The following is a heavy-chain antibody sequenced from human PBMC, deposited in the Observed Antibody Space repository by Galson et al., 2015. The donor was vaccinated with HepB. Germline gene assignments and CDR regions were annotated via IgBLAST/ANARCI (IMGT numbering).Heavy chain of an antibody. CDR1: GFTFRSYG. Sequence: SLRLSCAASGFTFRSYGMHWVRQAPGKGLEWVAVVSYDGTNKYYADSVKGRFAISRDNSENTLYLQMDSLRGEDTALYYCAKDGVPTAIFYYYYMDVWGKGTTVTVSS. CDR2: VSYDGTNK. V-gene: IGHV3-30*18. D-gene: IGHD2-21*02. J-gene: IGHJ6*03. CDR3: AKDGVPTAIFYYYYMDV.